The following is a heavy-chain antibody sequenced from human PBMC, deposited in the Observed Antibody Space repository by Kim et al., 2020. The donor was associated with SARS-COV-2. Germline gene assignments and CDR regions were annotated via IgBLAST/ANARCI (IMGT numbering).Heavy chain of an antibody. V-gene: IGHV1-3*04. CDR3: GRDRWWTTVWGGSWDV. D-gene: IGHD3-16*01. CDR1: GYSFTTYG. Sequence: ASVKVSCKASGYSFTTYGMNWVRQAPGQRPEWMGWINISNGDTKYSQKFQGRVTFTRDTSASTAYMELSSLRSDDTAVFYCGRDRWWTTVWGGSWDVWG. CDR2: INISNGDT. J-gene: IGHJ6*02.